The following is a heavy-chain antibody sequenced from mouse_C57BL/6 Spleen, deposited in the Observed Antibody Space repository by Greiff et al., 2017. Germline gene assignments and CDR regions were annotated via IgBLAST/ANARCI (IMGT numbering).Heavy chain of an antibody. Sequence: VQLQQPGTELVKPGASVKLSCKASGYTFTSYWMHWVKQRPGQGLEWIGNINPSNGGTNYNEKFKSKATLTVDKSSSTAYMQLSSLTSEDSAVYYCARSPGDYYGSSPVDYWGQGTTLTVSS. CDR3: ARSPGDYYGSSPVDY. CDR2: INPSNGGT. J-gene: IGHJ2*01. D-gene: IGHD1-1*01. CDR1: GYTFTSYW. V-gene: IGHV1-53*01.